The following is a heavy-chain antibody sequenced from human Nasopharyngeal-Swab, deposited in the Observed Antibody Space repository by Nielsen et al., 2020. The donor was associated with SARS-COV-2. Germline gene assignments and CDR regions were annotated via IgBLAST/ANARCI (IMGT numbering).Heavy chain of an antibody. CDR1: GYSFTSYW. V-gene: IGHV5-10-1*01. Sequence: GDSLKISGKGSGYSFTSYWISWVRQMPGKALEWMGRIDPSDSYTNYSPSFQGHVTISADKSISTAYLQWSSLKASDTAMYYCARHSEYYYGSGSYTPLDYWGQGTLVTVSS. D-gene: IGHD3-10*01. J-gene: IGHJ4*02. CDR2: IDPSDSYT. CDR3: ARHSEYYYGSGSYTPLDY.